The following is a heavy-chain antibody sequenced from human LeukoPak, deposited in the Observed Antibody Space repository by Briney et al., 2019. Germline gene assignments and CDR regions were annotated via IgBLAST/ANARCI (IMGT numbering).Heavy chain of an antibody. CDR2: ISYDGSNK. J-gene: IGHJ4*02. CDR1: GFTFSSYA. CDR3: ARLGSDSNHNTDFDY. V-gene: IGHV3-30-3*01. Sequence: PGRSLRLSCAASGFTFSSYAMHWVRQAPGKGLEWVAVISYDGSNKYYADSVKGRFTISRDNSKNTLYLQMNSLRAEDTAVYYCARLGSDSNHNTDFDYWGQGTLVTVSS. D-gene: IGHD4-11*01.